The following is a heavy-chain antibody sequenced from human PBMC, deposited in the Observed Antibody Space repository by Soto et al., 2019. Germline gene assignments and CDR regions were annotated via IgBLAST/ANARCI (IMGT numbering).Heavy chain of an antibody. J-gene: IGHJ4*02. V-gene: IGHV3-7*01. CDR2: KKEDGSET. Sequence: GSLRRSCAASGFTFSNSWMTWGRQAPVPGLEWVANKKEDGSETHYVDSVKGRFTISRDNAKNSLYLQMNSLRVEDTAVYFCARDVVVGAKALNYWGQGALVTVSS. CDR1: GFTFSNSW. D-gene: IGHD2-15*01. CDR3: ARDVVVGAKALNY.